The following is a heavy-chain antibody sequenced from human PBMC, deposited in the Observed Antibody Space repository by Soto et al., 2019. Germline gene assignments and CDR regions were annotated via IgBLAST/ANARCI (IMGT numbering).Heavy chain of an antibody. J-gene: IGHJ5*02. V-gene: IGHV1-69*04. CDR3: ARDARERYCSGGSCGISWFDP. Sequence: SVKVSCKASGGTFSSYTISWVRQAPGQGLEWMGRIIPILGIANYAQKFQGRVTITADKSTSTAYMELSSLRSEDTAVYYCARDARERYCSGGSCGISWFDPWGQGTLVTVSS. D-gene: IGHD2-15*01. CDR1: GGTFSSYT. CDR2: IIPILGIA.